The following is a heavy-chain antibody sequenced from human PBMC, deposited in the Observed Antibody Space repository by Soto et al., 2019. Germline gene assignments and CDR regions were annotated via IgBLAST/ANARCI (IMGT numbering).Heavy chain of an antibody. CDR2: ISYGGGTT. D-gene: IGHD2-15*01. CDR3: APHVSCSGGSCQYDAFAI. Sequence: PGGSLRLSCAASEFTFSNYAMSWVRQAPGKGLEWVSAISYGGGTTYYADSVKGRFAMSRDTSESTLYLQMNSLGAEDTAAYYCAPHVSCSGGSCQYDAFAIRGQGTMVTVSS. CDR1: EFTFSNYA. J-gene: IGHJ3*02. V-gene: IGHV3-23*01.